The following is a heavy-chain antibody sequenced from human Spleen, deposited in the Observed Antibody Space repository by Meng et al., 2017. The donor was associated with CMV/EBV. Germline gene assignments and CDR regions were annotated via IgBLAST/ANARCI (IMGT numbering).Heavy chain of an antibody. Sequence: GESLKISCAVSGFTFSGYTMTWVRQAPGKGLEWVAVISYDGSNEYYADSVKGRFTISRDNSKNTLYLQMNSLRPEDTAVYYCARVEGPLPELANIDYWGQGMLVTVSS. CDR3: ARVEGPLPELANIDY. J-gene: IGHJ4*02. CDR2: ISYDGSNE. V-gene: IGHV3-30*03. CDR1: GFTFSGYT. D-gene: IGHD1-1*01.